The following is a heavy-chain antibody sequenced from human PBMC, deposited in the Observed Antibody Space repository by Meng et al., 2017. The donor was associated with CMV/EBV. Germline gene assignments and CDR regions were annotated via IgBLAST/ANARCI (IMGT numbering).Heavy chain of an antibody. CDR1: TFTLSNHD. CDR3: TKDQGISGYSMDV. Sequence: GESLKISCSSSTFTLSNHDMNWVRQAPGKGLEWLSHINRGDSVIAYADSVRGRFTISRDIAKNPLYLQMNSLRVEDTALYYCTKDQGISGYSMDVWGQGTTVTVSS. V-gene: IGHV3-48*03. J-gene: IGHJ6*02. D-gene: IGHD3-3*01. CDR2: INRGDSVI.